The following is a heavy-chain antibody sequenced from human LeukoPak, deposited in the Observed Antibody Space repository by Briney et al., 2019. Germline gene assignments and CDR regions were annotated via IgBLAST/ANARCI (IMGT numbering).Heavy chain of an antibody. J-gene: IGHJ4*02. CDR3: AKDRGSGWYEFDY. CDR1: GFTLSTYW. V-gene: IGHV3-23*01. CDR2: ISGSGGGT. D-gene: IGHD6-19*01. Sequence: GGSLRLSCAASGFTLSTYWMHWVRQAPGKGLEWVSAISGSGGGTYYADSVKGRFTISRDNSKTTLYLQMNSLRAEDTAVYYCAKDRGSGWYEFDYWGQGTLVTVSS.